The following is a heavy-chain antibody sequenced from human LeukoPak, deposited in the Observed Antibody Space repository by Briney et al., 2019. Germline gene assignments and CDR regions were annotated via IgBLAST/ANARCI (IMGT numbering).Heavy chain of an antibody. J-gene: IGHJ4*02. CDR3: ATEYKGY. D-gene: IGHD2-15*01. Sequence: ASVKVSCKASGYTFTSYGISWVRQAPGQGLEWMGWISSYNGNTNYAQKLQGRVTMPTDTSTGTAYMELRSLRADDTAIYYCATEYKGYWGQGTLVTVSS. CDR1: GYTFTSYG. V-gene: IGHV1-18*01. CDR2: ISSYNGNT.